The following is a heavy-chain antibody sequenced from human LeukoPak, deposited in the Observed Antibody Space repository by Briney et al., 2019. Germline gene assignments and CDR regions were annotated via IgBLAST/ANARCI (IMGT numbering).Heavy chain of an antibody. D-gene: IGHD3-22*01. CDR1: GFTFSSYE. V-gene: IGHV3-48*03. CDR2: ISSSGSTI. Sequence: GGSLRLSCAASGFTFSSYEMNWVRQAPGKGLEWVSYISSSGSTIYYADSVKGRFTISRDNAKNSLYLQMNSLRAEDTAVYYCARGVYDSSGYYFFDYWAQGTLVTVSS. J-gene: IGHJ4*02. CDR3: ARGVYDSSGYYFFDY.